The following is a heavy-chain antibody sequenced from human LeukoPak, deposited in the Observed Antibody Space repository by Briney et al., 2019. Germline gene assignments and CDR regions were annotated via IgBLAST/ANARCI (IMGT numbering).Heavy chain of an antibody. CDR3: ATEIPAYSTSGSCADFDL. J-gene: IGHJ5*02. D-gene: IGHD2-15*01. CDR1: GYTLTELS. Sequence: ASVKVSCKVSGYTLTELSMHWVRQAPGKGLEWMGRFDPEDGETIYAQKFQGRVTMTEDTSTDTAYMELSSLRSDHTTVHYTATEIPAYSTSGSCADFDLWGPGILVSVSS. V-gene: IGHV1-24*01. CDR2: FDPEDGET.